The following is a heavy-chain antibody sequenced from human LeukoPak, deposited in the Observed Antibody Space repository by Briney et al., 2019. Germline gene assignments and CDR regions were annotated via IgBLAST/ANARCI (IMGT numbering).Heavy chain of an antibody. CDR3: AGGSSTDSYYFDY. CDR2: ISSSSKFI. D-gene: IGHD2-2*01. Sequence: GGSLRLSCAASGFTFRHCSMNWVRQAPGKGLEWISSISSSSKFIYYADSVKGRFTISRDNAQNSVYLQMNSLRAEDTAVYFCAGGSSTDSYYFDYWGQGTLVTVSS. J-gene: IGHJ4*02. V-gene: IGHV3-21*01. CDR1: GFTFRHCS.